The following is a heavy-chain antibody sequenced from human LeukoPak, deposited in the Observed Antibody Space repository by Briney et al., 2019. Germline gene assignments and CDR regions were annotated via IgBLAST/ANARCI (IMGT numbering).Heavy chain of an antibody. J-gene: IGHJ4*02. CDR3: ARLWDSSSSLDY. CDR1: GGSISSGNYY. D-gene: IGHD6-6*01. V-gene: IGHV4-31*03. Sequence: SQTLSLTCTVSGGSISSGNYYWNWIRQHPGKGLECIGFISYSGNTYYNPSLKSRVIISEDASKNQLSLRLTSVTAADTAVYYCARLWDSSSSLDYWGQGTLVTVSS. CDR2: ISYSGNT.